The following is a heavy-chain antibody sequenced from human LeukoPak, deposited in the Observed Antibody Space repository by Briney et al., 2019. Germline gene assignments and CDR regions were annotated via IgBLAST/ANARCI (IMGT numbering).Heavy chain of an antibody. CDR3: AIAHKGFLSPMRYGMDV. J-gene: IGHJ6*04. D-gene: IGHD3-3*02. CDR2: FDIEDGET. Sequence: ASVKVSRKVSGYTLTELSIHWVRQAPGKGLELMGGFDIEDGETIYAQKFQGRVTMTEDTSTDTAYMELSSLRSEDTAVYYCAIAHKGFLSPMRYGMDVWGKGTTVTVSS. V-gene: IGHV1-24*01. CDR1: GYTLTELS.